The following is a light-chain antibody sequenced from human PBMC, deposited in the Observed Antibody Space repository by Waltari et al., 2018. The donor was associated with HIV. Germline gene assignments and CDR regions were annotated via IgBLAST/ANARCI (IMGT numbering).Light chain of an antibody. V-gene: IGKV1D-12*01. CDR1: QSISNW. CDR2: AAS. J-gene: IGKJ4*01. Sequence: DIHLTQSPSSVSASVGDTVTITCRASQSISNWLAWYQQQPGKAPKLLIYAASTLQSGVPSRFSGRGSGTDFTLTITNLQPEDFATYYCQQANSFLTLGGGTKVEIK. CDR3: QQANSFLT.